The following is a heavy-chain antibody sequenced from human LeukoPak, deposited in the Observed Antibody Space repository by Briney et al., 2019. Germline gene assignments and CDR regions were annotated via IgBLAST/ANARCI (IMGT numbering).Heavy chain of an antibody. D-gene: IGHD3-10*01. V-gene: IGHV3-23*01. CDR3: AKWFGEFDAFDI. Sequence: GGSLRLSCAASGFTFSSCAMSWVRQAPGKGLEWVSAISGSGGSTYYADSVKGRFTISRDNSKNTLYLQMNSLRAEDTAVYYCAKWFGEFDAFDIWGQGTMVTVSS. CDR2: ISGSGGST. J-gene: IGHJ3*02. CDR1: GFTFSSCA.